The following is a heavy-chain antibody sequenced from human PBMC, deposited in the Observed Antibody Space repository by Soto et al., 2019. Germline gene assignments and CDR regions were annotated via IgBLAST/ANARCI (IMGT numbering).Heavy chain of an antibody. V-gene: IGHV4-34*01. Sequence: SETLSLTCTVYGTSFSTYYWSWIRQPPGKGLEWIGEINHSGNTNYNPSLMGRVTMSFDTSKNQFSLKLSSVTAADTAVYYCTGPYPYYFDSWGQGTLVTVSS. J-gene: IGHJ4*02. CDR1: GTSFSTYY. CDR2: INHSGNT. CDR3: TGPYPYYFDS.